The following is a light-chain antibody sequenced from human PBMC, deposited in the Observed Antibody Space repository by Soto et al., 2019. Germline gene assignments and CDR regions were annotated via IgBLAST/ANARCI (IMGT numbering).Light chain of an antibody. Sequence: QSALTQPPSASGSPGQSVTISCTGTSSDVGGYNYVYWYQQHPGKAPKLMIYEVTKRPSGVPDRFSGSKSGNTASLIVSGLQAEDEADYYCSSYADSNSYVFGTGIKVTVL. V-gene: IGLV2-8*01. J-gene: IGLJ1*01. CDR3: SSYADSNSYV. CDR1: SSDVGGYNY. CDR2: EVT.